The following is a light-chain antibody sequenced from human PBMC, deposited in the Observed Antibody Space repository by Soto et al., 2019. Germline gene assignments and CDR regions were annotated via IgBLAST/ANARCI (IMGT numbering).Light chain of an antibody. CDR3: CSYAGSSTYV. J-gene: IGLJ1*01. CDR2: EGS. CDR1: SSDVGSYNL. Sequence: QSALTQPASVXXSPXXXXTISCTGTSSDVGSYNLVSWYQQHPGKGPKLMIYEGSKRPSGVSNRFSGSKSGNTASLTISGLQAEDEADYYCCSYAGSSTYVFGTGTKLTVL. V-gene: IGLV2-23*01.